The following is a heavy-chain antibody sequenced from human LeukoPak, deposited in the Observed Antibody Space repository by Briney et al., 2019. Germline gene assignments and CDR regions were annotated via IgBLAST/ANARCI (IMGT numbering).Heavy chain of an antibody. CDR2: ISSSSTTI. J-gene: IGHJ4*02. Sequence: PGGSLRLSCAASGFTFSSYSINWVRQAPGKGLEWVSYISSSSTTIYYADSVKGRFTITRDNAKNSLYLQMNSLRAEDTAVYYCARSFYDDTLTGYYFFDYWGQGTLVTVSS. CDR1: GFTFSSYS. D-gene: IGHD3-9*01. V-gene: IGHV3-48*04. CDR3: ARSFYDDTLTGYYFFDY.